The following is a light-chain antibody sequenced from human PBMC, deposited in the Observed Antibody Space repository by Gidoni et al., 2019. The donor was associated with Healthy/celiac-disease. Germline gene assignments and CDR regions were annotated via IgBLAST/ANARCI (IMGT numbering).Light chain of an antibody. CDR1: KSVLYSSNNKNY. J-gene: IGKJ2*01. CDR2: WAS. V-gene: IGKV4-1*01. CDR3: QQYYSTPPA. Sequence: DIVMTQSPDSLAVSLGERATINCKSSKSVLYSSNNKNYLAGYQQKPGQPPKLLIYWASTRESGVPDRFSGSGSGTDFTLTISSLQAEDVAVYYCQQYYSTPPAFGQGTKLEIK.